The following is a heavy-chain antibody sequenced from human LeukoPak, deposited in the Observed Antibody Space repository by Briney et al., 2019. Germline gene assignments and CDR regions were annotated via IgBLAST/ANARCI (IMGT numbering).Heavy chain of an antibody. CDR1: GFTFSDFT. D-gene: IGHD1-1*01. CDR2: ISGSGGST. V-gene: IGHV3-23*01. J-gene: IGHJ6*02. Sequence: GGSLRLSCAASGFTFSDFTMNWVRQAPGKGLEWVSAISGSGGSTYYADSVKGRFTISRDNSKNTLYLQMNSLRAEDTAVYYCAKDTQPANDPYYYYYGMDVWGQGTTVTVSS. CDR3: AKDTQPANDPYYYYYGMDV.